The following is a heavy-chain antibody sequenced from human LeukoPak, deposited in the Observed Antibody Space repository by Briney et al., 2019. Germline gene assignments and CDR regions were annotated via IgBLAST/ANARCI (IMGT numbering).Heavy chain of an antibody. J-gene: IGHJ4*02. V-gene: IGHV3-48*01. Sequence: GGSLRLSCAASGFTFSSYSMNWVRQAPGKGLEWISYIGSTSSPISYIDSVKGRFTISRDNAKNSLYLQMNSLRAEDTAVYYCARDHNWSFDYWGQGTLVTVSS. CDR3: ARDHNWSFDY. CDR2: IGSTSSPI. D-gene: IGHD1-20*01. CDR1: GFTFSSYS.